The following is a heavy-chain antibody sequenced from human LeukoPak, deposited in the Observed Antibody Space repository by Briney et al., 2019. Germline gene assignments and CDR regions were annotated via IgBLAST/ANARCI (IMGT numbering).Heavy chain of an antibody. J-gene: IGHJ4*02. D-gene: IGHD3-10*01. CDR3: ARGHTRITMLRGSRSAYYFDY. CDR2: IIHSVGT. V-gene: IGHV4-34*01. CDR1: SGSFSGYY. Sequence: SETLSLTCSVYSGSFSGYYWNWIRQPPGKGLEWIGEIIHSVGTNYNPSLKSRVTMPLDTSKNQFSLKLSSVTAADTAVYYCARGHTRITMLRGSRSAYYFDYWGQGTLVTVSS.